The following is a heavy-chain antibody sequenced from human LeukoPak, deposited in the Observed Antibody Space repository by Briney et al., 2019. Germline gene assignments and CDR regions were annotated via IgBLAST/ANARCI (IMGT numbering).Heavy chain of an antibody. CDR3: AKDLYGPGTFFDY. CDR1: GFTFSNYA. CDR2: ISDNGGGT. Sequence: GACLRLSCAASGFTFSNYAMSWVRQAPGKGLEWVSTISDNGGGTHYADSVKGRFTISRDNSQNSLYLQMNSLRSEDTAIYFCAKDLYGPGTFFDYWGQGTLVTVSS. J-gene: IGHJ4*02. V-gene: IGHV3-23*01. D-gene: IGHD3-10*01.